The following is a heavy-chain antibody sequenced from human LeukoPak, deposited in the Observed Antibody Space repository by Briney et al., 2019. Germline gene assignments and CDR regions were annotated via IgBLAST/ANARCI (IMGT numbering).Heavy chain of an antibody. J-gene: IGHJ4*02. Sequence: SETLSLTCTVFGGSIITRSFYWGWIRQPPGKGLEWIGSIYYSGSTYYNPSLKSRVTISVDTSKNQFSLKLSSVTAADTAVFYCARHDYSDHDPNCFDYWGQGTLVTVSS. CDR3: ARHDYSDHDPNCFDY. D-gene: IGHD4-17*01. CDR2: IYYSGST. V-gene: IGHV4-39*01. CDR1: GGSIITRSFY.